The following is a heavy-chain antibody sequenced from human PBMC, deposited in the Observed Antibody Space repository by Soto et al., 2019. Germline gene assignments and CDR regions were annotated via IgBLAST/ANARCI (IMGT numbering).Heavy chain of an antibody. J-gene: IGHJ4*02. CDR2: ISDSGNNT. CDR1: RFTFSSYA. Sequence: GGSLRLSCAASRFTFSSYAMSWVRQAPGKWLEWVSTISDSGNNTYSADSVKGRFTISRDNSKNTLYLQMNSLRAEDTAVYYCARDRYGDPLWGQDDFDYWGQGXLVTVYS. CDR3: ARDRYGDPLWGQDDFDY. V-gene: IGHV3-23*01. D-gene: IGHD4-17*01.